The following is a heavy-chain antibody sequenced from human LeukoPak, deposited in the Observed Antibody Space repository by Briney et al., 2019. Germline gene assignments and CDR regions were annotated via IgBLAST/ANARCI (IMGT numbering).Heavy chain of an antibody. D-gene: IGHD6-6*01. CDR1: GFTFSSYS. CDR2: ISSSSSTI. J-gene: IGHJ4*02. CDR3: ARSLSSGQRAYFDY. Sequence: GGSLRLSCAASGFTFSSYSMNWVRQAPGKGLEWGSYISSSSSTIYYADSVKGRFTISRDNAKNSLYLQMNSLRAEDTAVYYCARSLSSGQRAYFDYWGQGTLVTVSS. V-gene: IGHV3-48*01.